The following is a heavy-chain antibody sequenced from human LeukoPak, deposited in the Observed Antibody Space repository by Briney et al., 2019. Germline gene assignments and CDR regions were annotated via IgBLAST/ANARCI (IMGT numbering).Heavy chain of an antibody. CDR2: ITPLSATP. V-gene: IGHV1-69*06. CDR3: AGYPPGTPVGFDV. Sequence: GASVKVSCKASAGMFNTYAISWVRQAPGHGLEWMGRITPLSATPSQSQWIQGRVTITADISTNTVYLDLSSLRSEDTALYFCAGYPPGTPVGFDVWGQGTMVTVSS. CDR1: AGMFNTYA. D-gene: IGHD3-10*01. J-gene: IGHJ3*01.